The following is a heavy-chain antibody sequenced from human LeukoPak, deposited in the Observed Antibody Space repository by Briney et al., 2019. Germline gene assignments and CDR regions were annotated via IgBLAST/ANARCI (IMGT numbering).Heavy chain of an antibody. CDR1: RYTLTELS. D-gene: IGHD6-19*01. V-gene: IGHV1-24*01. CDR3: ATGYSSGWQTQVFDY. J-gene: IGHJ4*02. Sequence: ASVKVSCNVSRYTLTELSMHWVRQAPGKGLEWMGGFDPEDGETIYAQKFQGRVTMTEDTSTDTAYMELSSLRPEDTAVYYCATGYSSGWQTQVFDYWGQGTLVTVSS. CDR2: FDPEDGET.